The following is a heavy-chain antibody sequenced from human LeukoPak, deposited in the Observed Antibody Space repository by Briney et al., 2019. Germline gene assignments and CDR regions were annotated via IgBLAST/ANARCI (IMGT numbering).Heavy chain of an antibody. CDR2: VQNDGSSK. Sequence: AGSLRLSCAASGFTFSTYGMHWVHQAPGKGLEWVAFVQNDGSSKYYADSVKGRFAISRDNSKNTVYLQMSSLRVVATAVLACEKEACALVASGEMRFDPGGQGTLVTVTS. V-gene: IGHV3-30*02. CDR3: EKEACALVASGEMRFDP. D-gene: IGHD5-24*01. CDR1: GFTFSTYG. J-gene: IGHJ5*02.